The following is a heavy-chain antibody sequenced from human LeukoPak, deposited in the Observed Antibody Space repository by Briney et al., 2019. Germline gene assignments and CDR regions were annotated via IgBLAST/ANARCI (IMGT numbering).Heavy chain of an antibody. CDR1: GYIFSDYG. Sequence: GASVNLCCKASGYIFSDYGLSRVRQARGQGLERMGWINVQSGNTNYLQKCKGSVSMTADTSTSTAYLELRSLTSDDTAVYFCAREGSCGGGTCLLEGLDVWGQGTLATV. D-gene: IGHD2-15*01. J-gene: IGHJ1*01. CDR3: AREGSCGGGTCLLEGLDV. V-gene: IGHV1-18*01. CDR2: INVQSGNT.